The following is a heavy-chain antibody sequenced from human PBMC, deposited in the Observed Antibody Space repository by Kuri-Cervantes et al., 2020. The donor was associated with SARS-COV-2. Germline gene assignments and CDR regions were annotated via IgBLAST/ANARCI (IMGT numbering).Heavy chain of an antibody. D-gene: IGHD6-13*01. CDR2: ISSSSSYI. CDR3: AREGEQQLAEKVPRLDV. J-gene: IGHJ6*04. V-gene: IGHV3-21*01. Sequence: ETLSLTCAVYGGSFSGYYWSWIRQPPGKGLEWVSSISSSSSYIYYADSVKGRFTISRDNAKNSLYLQMNSLRAEDTAVYYCAREGEQQLAEKVPRLDVWGKGTTVTVSS. CDR1: GGSFSGYY.